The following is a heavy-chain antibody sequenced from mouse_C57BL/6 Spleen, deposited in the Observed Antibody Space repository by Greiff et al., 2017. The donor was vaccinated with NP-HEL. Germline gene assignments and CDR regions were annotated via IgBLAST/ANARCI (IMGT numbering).Heavy chain of an antibody. CDR2: IYPGDGDT. D-gene: IGHD1-1*01. CDR3: ARGGYYGTAGFDY. V-gene: IGHV1-80*01. J-gene: IGHJ2*01. Sequence: VQLQQSGAELVKPGASVKISCKASGYAFSSYWMNWVKQRPGKGLEWIGQIYPGDGDTNYNGKFKGKATLTADKSSSTAYMQLSSLTSEDSAVYFCARGGYYGTAGFDYWGQGTTLTVSS. CDR1: GYAFSSYW.